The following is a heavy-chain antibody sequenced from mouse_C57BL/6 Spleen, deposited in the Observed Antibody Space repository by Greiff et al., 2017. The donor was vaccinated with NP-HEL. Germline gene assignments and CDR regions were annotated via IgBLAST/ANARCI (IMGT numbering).Heavy chain of an antibody. V-gene: IGHV1-80*01. CDR2: IYPGDGDT. D-gene: IGHD1-1*01. J-gene: IGHJ2*01. CDR3: ARWDYGSSSFDY. CDR1: GYAFSSYW. Sequence: VQVVESGAELVKPGASVKISCKASGYAFSSYWMNWVKQRPGKGLEWIGQIYPGDGDTNYNGKFKGKATLTADKSSSTAYMQLSSLTSEDSAVYFCARWDYGSSSFDYWGQGTTLTVSS.